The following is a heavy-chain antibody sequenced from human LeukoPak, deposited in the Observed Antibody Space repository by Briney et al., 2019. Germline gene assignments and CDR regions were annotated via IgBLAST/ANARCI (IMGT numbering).Heavy chain of an antibody. V-gene: IGHV3-23*01. CDR3: AKDEVRDYYDSSGYPGITFDY. CDR2: ISGSGGST. CDR1: GLTFSSYA. J-gene: IGHJ4*02. D-gene: IGHD3-22*01. Sequence: GGSLRLSCAASGLTFSSYAMSWVRQAPGKGPEWVSAISGSGGSTYYADSVKGRFTISRDNSKNTLYLQMNSLRAEDTAVYYCAKDEVRDYYDSSGYPGITFDYWGQGTLVTVSS.